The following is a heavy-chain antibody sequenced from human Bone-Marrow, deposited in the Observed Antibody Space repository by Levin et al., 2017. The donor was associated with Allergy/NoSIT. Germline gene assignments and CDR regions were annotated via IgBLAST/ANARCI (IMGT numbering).Heavy chain of an antibody. D-gene: IGHD3-10*01. CDR2: IWYDGRHK. J-gene: IGHJ3*02. V-gene: IGHV3-33*01. CDR3: ARDGRSYDRSYYRHAFDI. Sequence: GGSLRLSCAASGFSFSTYGMHWVRQAPGKGLEWVAVIWYDGRHKYYADSVKGRFTISRDNSKNTMYLQMNSLRAEDTAIYYCARDGRSYDRSYYRHAFDIWGQGRLVTVSS. CDR1: GFSFSTYG.